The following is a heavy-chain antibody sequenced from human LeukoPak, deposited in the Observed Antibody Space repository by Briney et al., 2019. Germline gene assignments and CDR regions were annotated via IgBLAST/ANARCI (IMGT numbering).Heavy chain of an antibody. J-gene: IGHJ5*02. CDR3: ARGSGTTVIRRWFDP. D-gene: IGHD4-17*01. CDR1: GFTFSSYA. CDR2: ISYDGSNK. V-gene: IGHV3-30*04. Sequence: GGSLRLSCAASGFTFSSYAMHWVRQAPGKGLEWVAVISYDGSNKYYADSVKGRFTISRDNSKNTLYLQMNSLRAEDTAVYYCARGSGTTVIRRWFDPWGQGTLVTVSS.